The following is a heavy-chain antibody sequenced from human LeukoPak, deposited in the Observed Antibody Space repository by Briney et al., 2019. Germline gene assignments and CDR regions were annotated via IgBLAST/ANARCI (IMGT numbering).Heavy chain of an antibody. Sequence: GGSLRLSCAVSKFTFSNYWMSWVRQAPGKGLEWVANIKQDGSKKYYVDSVKGRFTISRDNAKNSLYLQMDSLRAEDTAVYYCARDAYGSGSHDCWGQGTLVTASS. J-gene: IGHJ4*02. CDR3: ARDAYGSGSHDC. D-gene: IGHD3-10*01. CDR1: KFTFSNYW. CDR2: IKQDGSKK. V-gene: IGHV3-7*04.